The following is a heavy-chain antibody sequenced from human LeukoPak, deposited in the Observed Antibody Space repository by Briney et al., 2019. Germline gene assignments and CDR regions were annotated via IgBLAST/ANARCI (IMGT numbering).Heavy chain of an antibody. J-gene: IGHJ4*02. CDR3: ARDRRYDILTGPRFDY. CDR2: IYYSGST. Sequence: SETLSLTWTVSGGSISSYYWSWIRQPPGKGLEWIGYIYYSGSTNYNPSLKSRVTISVDTSKNQFSLKLSSVTAADTAVYYCARDRRYDILTGPRFDYWGQGTLVTVSS. D-gene: IGHD3-9*01. V-gene: IGHV4-59*01. CDR1: GGSISSYY.